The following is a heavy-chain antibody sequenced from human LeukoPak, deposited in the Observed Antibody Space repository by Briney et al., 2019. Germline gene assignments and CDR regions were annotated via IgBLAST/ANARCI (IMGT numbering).Heavy chain of an antibody. J-gene: IGHJ5*02. V-gene: IGHV3-15*01. CDR2: IQSKTDGGTT. D-gene: IGHD6-19*01. Sequence: KPGGSLILSCAASGFTFDDYGMSWVRQAPGKGLEWVGRIQSKTDGGTTDYAAPVKGRFTISRDDSKNTLYLQMTSLKTEDTAVYYCTANLTYSSGWYWFDPWGQGTLVTVSS. CDR3: TANLTYSSGWYWFDP. CDR1: GFTFDDYG.